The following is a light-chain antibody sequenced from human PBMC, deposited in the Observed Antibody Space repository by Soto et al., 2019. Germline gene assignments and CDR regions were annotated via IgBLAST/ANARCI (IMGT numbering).Light chain of an antibody. V-gene: IGLV1-44*01. Sequence: QSVLTQPPSASGTPGQTITISCSGGSSNIGINTVNWYEHLPGTAPRLLIYGNNQRPSGVPDRFSGSKSDTSASLAISGLQSEEEGHYYCATWDDSLDVHVFGTGTKVTVL. J-gene: IGLJ1*01. CDR3: ATWDDSLDVHV. CDR2: GNN. CDR1: SSNIGINT.